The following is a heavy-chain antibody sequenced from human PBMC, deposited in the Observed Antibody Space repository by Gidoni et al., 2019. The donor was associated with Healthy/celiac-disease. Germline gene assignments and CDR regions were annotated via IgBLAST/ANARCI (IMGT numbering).Heavy chain of an antibody. V-gene: IGHV3-30*18. Sequence: AAFGFTFSSYGMHWVRQAPGKWLEWVAVHSYDGSNKYYADAVKGRFTISRDNSKNTLYLQMNSLRAEDTAVYYCAKNIAPHYYDSSGMDVWGQGTTVTVSS. D-gene: IGHD3-22*01. CDR2: HSYDGSNK. J-gene: IGHJ6*02. CDR1: GFTFSSYG. CDR3: AKNIAPHYYDSSGMDV.